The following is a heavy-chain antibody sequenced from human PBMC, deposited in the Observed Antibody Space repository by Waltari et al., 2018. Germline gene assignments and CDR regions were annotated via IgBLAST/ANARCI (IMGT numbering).Heavy chain of an antibody. J-gene: IGHJ4*02. V-gene: IGHV3-53*01. CDR1: GFTVSFNY. Sequence: EVQLVQSGGGLIQPGGSLRLSCAVSGFTVSFNYMNWVRQAPGKGLEGVWVIQRDGTTSYADSVKGRFIVSRDEWKNTLYLEMNNLRADDTAVYFCAKGYYWDKSGYYRHFDYWGPGTLVTVSS. CDR3: AKGYYWDKSGYYRHFDY. CDR2: IQRDGTT. D-gene: IGHD3-22*01.